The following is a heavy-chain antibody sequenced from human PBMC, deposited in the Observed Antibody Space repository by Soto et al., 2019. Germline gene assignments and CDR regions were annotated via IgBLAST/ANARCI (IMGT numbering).Heavy chain of an antibody. J-gene: IGHJ4*02. D-gene: IGHD6-13*01. CDR1: GDSISSNNST. V-gene: IGHV6-1*01. CDR2: TYYRSKWYH. CDR3: VRNIAAPLYYFDS. Sequence: SQTLSLTCAISGDSISSNNSTWNWIRQSPSRGLEWLGRTYYRSKWYHDYAVSVKSRITINPDTSKNRFSLQLNSVTPDDTAMYYCVRNIAAPLYYFDSWGQGTLVTVSS.